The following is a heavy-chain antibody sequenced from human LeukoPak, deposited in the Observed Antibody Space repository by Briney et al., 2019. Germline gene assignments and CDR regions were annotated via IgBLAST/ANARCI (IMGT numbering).Heavy chain of an antibody. J-gene: IGHJ4*02. D-gene: IGHD6-13*01. CDR1: GGSISSYY. V-gene: IGHV4-59*08. CDR2: IYSSGST. CDR3: ARRSSTWSFDY. Sequence: SETLSLTCTVSGGSISSYYWSWIRQPPGKGLEWIGYIYSSGSTNYNPSLKGRATIFVDTSKNQFSLKLSSVTAADTAVYYCARRSSTWSFDYWGQGTLVTVSS.